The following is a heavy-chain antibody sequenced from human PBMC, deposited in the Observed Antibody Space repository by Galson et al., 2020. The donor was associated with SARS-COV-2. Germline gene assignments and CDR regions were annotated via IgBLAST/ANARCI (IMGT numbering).Heavy chain of an antibody. D-gene: IGHD3-22*01. CDR1: GFTFSNYW. CDR3: SRECRNYYNEDY. CDR2: INSYGSST. V-gene: IGHV3-74*01. Sequence: GESLKTSCEASGFTFSNYWMHWVRQVPGKGLVWASRINSYGSSTSSADSGKGRLTISRDNAKNTLYLQMNRLGGEDTAIYYCSRECRNYYNEDYWGQGTLVTVSS. J-gene: IGHJ4*02.